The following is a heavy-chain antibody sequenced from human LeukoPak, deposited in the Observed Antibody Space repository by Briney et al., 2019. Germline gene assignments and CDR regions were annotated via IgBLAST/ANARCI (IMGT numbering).Heavy chain of an antibody. D-gene: IGHD3-22*01. CDR1: GGTFSSYA. Sequence: SVKVSCKASGGTFSSYAISWVRQAPGQGLEWMGGIIPIFGTANYAQKFQGRVTITADESTSTAYMELSSLRSEDTAVYYCARELNTYYYDSSSPDDAFDIWGQGTMVTVSS. CDR3: ARELNTYYYDSSSPDDAFDI. V-gene: IGHV1-69*13. J-gene: IGHJ3*02. CDR2: IIPIFGTA.